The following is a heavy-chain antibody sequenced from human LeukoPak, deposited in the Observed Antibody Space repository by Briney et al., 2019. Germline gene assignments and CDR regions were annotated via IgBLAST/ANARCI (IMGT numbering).Heavy chain of an antibody. CDR1: GGSFSGYY. CDR3: ARGRIAVAGPLKY. D-gene: IGHD6-19*01. J-gene: IGHJ4*02. V-gene: IGHV4-34*01. CDR2: INHSGST. Sequence: SETLSLTCAVYGGSFSGYYWSWIRQPPGKGLEWIGEINHSGSTNYNPSLKSRVTISVDTSKNQFSLKLSSVTAADTAVYYCARGRIAVAGPLKYWGQGTLVTVSS.